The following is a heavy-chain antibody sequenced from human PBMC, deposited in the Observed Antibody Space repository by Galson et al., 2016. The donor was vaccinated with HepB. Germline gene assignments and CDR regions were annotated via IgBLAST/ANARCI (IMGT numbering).Heavy chain of an antibody. CDR2: IIPNFGSA. CDR1: GGTFNTYV. D-gene: IGHD3-3*01. J-gene: IGHJ4*02. Sequence: SVKVSCKVSGGTFNTYVLTWVRQAPGQGLEWMGDIIPNFGSATYAQKFQGRVTITADKYTNTGFMEVSSLTSEDTAVYYCARGARYYNDLWSNYGYFDYRGQGALVTVSS. CDR3: ARGARYYNDLWSNYGYFDY. V-gene: IGHV1-69*06.